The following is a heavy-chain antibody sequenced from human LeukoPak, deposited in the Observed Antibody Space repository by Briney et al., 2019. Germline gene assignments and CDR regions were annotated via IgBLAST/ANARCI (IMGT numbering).Heavy chain of an antibody. D-gene: IGHD1-1*01. Sequence: SETLSLTCTVSGGSISSYYWSWIRQPPGKGLDCIGYIYYSGTTNYNPSLKSRVTISLDTSKNQFSLKLTSVAAADTAVYYCARVSWFPGTSYYYMDVWGKGTTVTVSS. V-gene: IGHV4-59*01. CDR1: GGSISSYY. J-gene: IGHJ6*03. CDR3: ARVSWFPGTSYYYMDV. CDR2: IYYSGTT.